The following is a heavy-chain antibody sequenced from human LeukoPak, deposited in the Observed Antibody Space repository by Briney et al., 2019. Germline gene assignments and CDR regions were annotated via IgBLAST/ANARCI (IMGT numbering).Heavy chain of an antibody. D-gene: IGHD3-22*01. CDR1: GGSISSRGYS. Sequence: PSETLSLTCAVSGGSISSRGYSWSWIRQPPGKGLEWIGYIYHSGNTYYNPSLKSRVTISVDRSKNQFSLKLSSVTAADTAMYYCASGSGSPFDYFDYWGQGTLVTVSS. CDR2: IYHSGNT. V-gene: IGHV4-30-2*01. J-gene: IGHJ4*02. CDR3: ASGSGSPFDYFDY.